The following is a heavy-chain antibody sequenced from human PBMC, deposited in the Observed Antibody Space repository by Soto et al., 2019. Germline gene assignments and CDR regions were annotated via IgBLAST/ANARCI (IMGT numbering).Heavy chain of an antibody. V-gene: IGHV1-8*01. J-gene: IGHJ6*02. CDR2: MNPNSGNT. Sequence: ASVKVSCKTSGYTFTSYDINWVRQATGQGLEWMGWMNPNSGNTGYAQKFQGRVTMTRNTSISTAYMELSSLRSGDTAVYYCARPNYDILTGSYYYYGMDVWGQGTTVTVSS. CDR3: ARPNYDILTGSYYYYGMDV. CDR1: GYTFTSYD. D-gene: IGHD3-9*01.